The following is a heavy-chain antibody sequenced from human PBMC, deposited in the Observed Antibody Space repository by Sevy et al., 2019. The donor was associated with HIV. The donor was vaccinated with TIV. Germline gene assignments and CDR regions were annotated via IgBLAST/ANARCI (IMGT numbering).Heavy chain of an antibody. CDR2: IKQDGSEI. J-gene: IGHJ4*02. Sequence: GGCLRLSCAASGFIFSGYWMSGVRQAPGRGLEWVANIKQDGSEIYYGDSVKGRFTIPRDNAKNSLYLQMNSLRVEDTGVYYCARDSAMTKDSWGQGTLVTVSS. CDR1: GFIFSGYW. V-gene: IGHV3-7*01. CDR3: ARDSAMTKDS. D-gene: IGHD4-17*01.